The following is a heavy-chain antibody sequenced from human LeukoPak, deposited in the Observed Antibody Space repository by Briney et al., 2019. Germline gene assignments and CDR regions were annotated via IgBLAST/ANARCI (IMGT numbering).Heavy chain of an antibody. Sequence: PGGSLRLSCAASGFTFSSYSMNWVRQAPGKGLEWVSFIRSRSTYISYADSVKGRFTISRDNANTSLYLQMNSLRAEDTAVYYCARDSGGFDPWGQGTLVTVSS. J-gene: IGHJ5*02. CDR1: GFTFSSYS. V-gene: IGHV3-21*01. CDR2: IRSRSTYI. D-gene: IGHD3-10*01. CDR3: ARDSGGFDP.